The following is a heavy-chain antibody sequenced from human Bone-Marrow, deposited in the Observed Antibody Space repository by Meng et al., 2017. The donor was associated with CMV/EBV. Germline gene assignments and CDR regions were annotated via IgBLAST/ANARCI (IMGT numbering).Heavy chain of an antibody. J-gene: IGHJ4*02. CDR1: GFTVSSND. D-gene: IGHD2-2*01. CDR2: ISSSSSYI. Sequence: GGSLRLSCAASGFTVSSNDMHWVRQSPGRGLEWVSSISSSSSYIYYADSVKGRFTISRDNAKNSLYLQMNSLRAEDTAVYYCARDKGVPAALYYFDYWGQGTLVTVSS. V-gene: IGHV3-21*01. CDR3: ARDKGVPAALYYFDY.